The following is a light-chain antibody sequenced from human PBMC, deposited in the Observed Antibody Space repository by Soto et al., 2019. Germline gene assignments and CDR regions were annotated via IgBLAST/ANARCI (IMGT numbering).Light chain of an antibody. CDR1: NIGSKS. J-gene: IGLJ3*02. CDR2: C. CDR3: QVWDISSGHVV. Sequence: SYELTQPPSVSVAPGKTASVACGGSNIGSKSVHWYQKKSGQAPVLVMYCDRPSGIPERFSGSNSGNTATLTISRVEAGDEADYYCQVWDISSGHVVFGGGTQLTVL. V-gene: IGLV3-21*01.